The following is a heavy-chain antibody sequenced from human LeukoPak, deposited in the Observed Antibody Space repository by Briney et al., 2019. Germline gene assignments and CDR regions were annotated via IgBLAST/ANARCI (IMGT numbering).Heavy chain of an antibody. J-gene: IGHJ2*01. CDR2: IIPIFGTA. D-gene: IGHD4-17*01. V-gene: IGHV1-69*05. CDR1: GGTFSSYA. Sequence: GASVKVSCKASGGTFSSYAISWVRQAPGQGLEWMGGIIPIFGTANYAQKFQGRVTITRDTSASTAYMELSSLRSEDTAVYYCAKPGVTTSRWYFDLWGRGTLVTVPS. CDR3: AKPGVTTSRWYFDL.